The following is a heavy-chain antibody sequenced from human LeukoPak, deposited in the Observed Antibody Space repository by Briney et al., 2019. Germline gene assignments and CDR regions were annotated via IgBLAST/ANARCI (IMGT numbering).Heavy chain of an antibody. CDR2: IIPIFGTA. Sequence: GASVKVSCKASGGTFSSYAISWVRQAPGQGLEWMGGIIPIFGTANYAQKFQGRVTITADKSTSTAYMELSSLRSEDTAVYYCAREGQLGVFDYWGQGTLVTVSS. V-gene: IGHV1-69*06. J-gene: IGHJ4*02. CDR1: GGTFSSYA. CDR3: AREGQLGVFDY. D-gene: IGHD5-18*01.